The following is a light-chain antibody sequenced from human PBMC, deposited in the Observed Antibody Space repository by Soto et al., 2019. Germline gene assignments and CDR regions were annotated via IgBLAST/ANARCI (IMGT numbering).Light chain of an antibody. J-gene: IGKJ5*01. V-gene: IGKV4-1*01. CDR3: QQYYVTPIT. Sequence: DIVMTQSPDSLAVFLGERATINCKSSQNVLYSSNNKNYLAWYQQKPGQPPRLLIYWASTRESGVPGRFSGSGSGTDFTLTISSLQAEDVALYYYQQYYVTPITFGQGTRLEIK. CDR2: WAS. CDR1: QNVLYSSNNKNY.